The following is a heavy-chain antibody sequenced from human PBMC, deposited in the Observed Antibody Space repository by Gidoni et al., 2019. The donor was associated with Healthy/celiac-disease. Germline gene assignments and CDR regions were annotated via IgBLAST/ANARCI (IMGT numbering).Heavy chain of an antibody. Sequence: EVQMLASGGGLVQPAGSMRLSCAASGFTFSSYAMSWVRQYPGKGLELVSAISGSGVSTYYADSVKGRFTISRDNSKNTLYLQMNSLRAEDTAVYYCSKDRITMIVVVPYYYYGMDVWGQGTTVTVSS. J-gene: IGHJ6*02. CDR3: SKDRITMIVVVPYYYYGMDV. CDR1: GFTFSSYA. V-gene: IGHV3-23*01. D-gene: IGHD3-22*01. CDR2: ISGSGVST.